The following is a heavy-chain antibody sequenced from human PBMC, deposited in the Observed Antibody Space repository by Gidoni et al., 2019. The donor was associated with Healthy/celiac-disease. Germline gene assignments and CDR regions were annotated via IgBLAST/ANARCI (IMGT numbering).Heavy chain of an antibody. CDR2: ISSNGGST. CDR3: ATNSNWANVFDY. V-gene: IGHV3-64*01. D-gene: IGHD7-27*01. Sequence: EVQLVESGGGLVQPGGSLRLSCAASGFTFSSYAMHWVRQAPGKGLEYVSAISSNGGSTYYANSVKGRFTISRDNSKNTLYLQMGSLRAEDMAVYYCATNSNWANVFDYWGQGTLVTVSS. J-gene: IGHJ4*02. CDR1: GFTFSSYA.